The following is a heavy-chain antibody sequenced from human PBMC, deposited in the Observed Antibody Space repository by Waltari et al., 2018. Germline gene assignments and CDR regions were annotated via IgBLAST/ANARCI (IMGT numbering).Heavy chain of an antibody. CDR3: ARRGRTTVTYYFDY. J-gene: IGHJ4*02. Sequence: EERLVESGGGLVQPGGSLRLPFASVCFTFSNSNLNSVRQAPGKGLQWVSYISGSSTTIFYADSVRGRFTSSRHNAKNSLYLQLNSLRAEDTALYYCARRGRTTVTYYFDYWGQGTLVTISS. D-gene: IGHD4-4*01. CDR1: CFTFSNSN. V-gene: IGHV3-48*01. CDR2: ISGSSTTI.